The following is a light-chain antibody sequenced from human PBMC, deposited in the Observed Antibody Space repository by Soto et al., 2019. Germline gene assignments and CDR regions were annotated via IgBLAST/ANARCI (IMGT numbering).Light chain of an antibody. CDR3: TSWTTSTTLI. CDR2: DVN. Sequence: QSALTQPASVSGSPGQSITISCTGTSSDIGAYNFVSWYQQHPGKAPKLMLYDVNIRPSGVSNRFSGSKSGNTASLTLSGLQAADEADYYCTSWTTSTTLIFGGGTKLTVL. J-gene: IGLJ2*01. V-gene: IGLV2-14*03. CDR1: SSDIGAYNF.